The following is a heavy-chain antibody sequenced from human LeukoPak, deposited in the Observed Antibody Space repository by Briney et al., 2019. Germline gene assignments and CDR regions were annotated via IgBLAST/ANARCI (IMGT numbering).Heavy chain of an antibody. D-gene: IGHD3-22*01. CDR2: IYYSGST. Sequence: SGTLSLTCAVSGGSIKSNNWWSWVRQPPGKGLEWIGSIYYSGSTYYNPSLKSRVTISVDTSKNQFSLKLSSVTAADTAVYYCATVTYYYDSSGPKDDYWGQGTLVTVSS. V-gene: IGHV4-4*02. CDR1: GGSIKSNNW. J-gene: IGHJ4*02. CDR3: ATVTYYYDSSGPKDDY.